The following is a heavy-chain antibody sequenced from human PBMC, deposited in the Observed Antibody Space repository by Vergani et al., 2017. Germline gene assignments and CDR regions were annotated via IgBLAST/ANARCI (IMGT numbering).Heavy chain of an antibody. V-gene: IGHV5-51*03. CDR1: GYSFTSYW. CDR3: ARRGYSYGPPDYYYGMDV. Sequence: EVQLVQSGAEVKKPGESLKISCKGSGYSFTSYWIGWVRQMPGKGLEWMWISYPGDSDTRYSPSFQGQVTISADKSISTAYLQWSSLKASDTAMYYCARRGYSYGPPDYYYGMDVWGQGTTVTVSS. CDR2: SYPGDSDT. D-gene: IGHD5-18*01. J-gene: IGHJ6*02.